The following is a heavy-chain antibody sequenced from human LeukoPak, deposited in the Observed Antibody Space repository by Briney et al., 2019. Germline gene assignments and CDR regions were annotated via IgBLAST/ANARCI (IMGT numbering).Heavy chain of an antibody. Sequence: GGSLRLSCAASGFTFSSYSMNWVRQAPGKGLEWVSSISSSSGYIYYADSVKGRFTVSRDNTKNSLYLQMNSLRAEDTAVYYCARGLFRFCSSSSTSCLSPFDYWGQGTLVTVSS. V-gene: IGHV3-21*01. CDR3: ARGLFRFCSSSSTSCLSPFDY. CDR1: GFTFSSYS. J-gene: IGHJ4*02. CDR2: ISSSSGYI. D-gene: IGHD2-2*01.